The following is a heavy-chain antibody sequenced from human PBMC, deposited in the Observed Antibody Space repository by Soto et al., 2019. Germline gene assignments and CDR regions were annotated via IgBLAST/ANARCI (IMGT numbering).Heavy chain of an antibody. CDR1: GFTFSSYV. Sequence: EVQLLESGGGLVQPGGSLRLSCAASGFTFSSYVMSWVRQVPGKGLEWVSGISGSGDNTYYADSVKGRFTISRDNSKNTLFLQMNSLRAEDTALYFCAKEMGDYYDSSGSWFDPWGQGTLVTVSS. CDR3: AKEMGDYYDSSGSWFDP. D-gene: IGHD3-22*01. J-gene: IGHJ5*02. CDR2: ISGSGDNT. V-gene: IGHV3-23*01.